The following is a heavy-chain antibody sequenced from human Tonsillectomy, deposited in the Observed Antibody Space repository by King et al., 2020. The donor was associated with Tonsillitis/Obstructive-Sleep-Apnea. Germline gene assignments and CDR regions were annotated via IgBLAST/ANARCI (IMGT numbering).Heavy chain of an antibody. V-gene: IGHV3-30*03. Sequence: QVQLVESGGGVVQPGRSLRLACVASGFKFTSCAMHWVRQTPGKGLEWVAVISYDGTKKDYAESEKGRLTISRDNPKNTLSLELNSLRDEDTAVYYCARAAYNYGAGSYIDYWGQGTLVTVSS. J-gene: IGHJ4*01. CDR1: GFKFTSCA. CDR3: ARAAYNYGAGSYIDY. CDR2: ISYDGTKK. D-gene: IGHD3-10*01.